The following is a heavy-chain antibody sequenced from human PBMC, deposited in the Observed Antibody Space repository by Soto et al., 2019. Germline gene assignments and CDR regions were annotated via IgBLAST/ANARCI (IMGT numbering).Heavy chain of an antibody. D-gene: IGHD4-17*01. CDR1: GFTFSRYA. CDR3: AKDAVAGDGVWLAHA. V-gene: IGHV3-23*01. Sequence: EVQLLESGGGLVQPGGSLRLSCAASGFTFSRYAMIWIRQVPGKGLEWVSGLYGSGRGIHYADSVKGRFTISRDNSAYAVYLQLNNLRVDDTAVYYCAKDAVAGDGVWLAHAWGRGTAVTVSS. J-gene: IGHJ5*02. CDR2: LYGSGRGI.